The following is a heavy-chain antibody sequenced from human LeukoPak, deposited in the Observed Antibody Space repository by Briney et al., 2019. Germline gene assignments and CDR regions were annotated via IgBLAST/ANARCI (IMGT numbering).Heavy chain of an antibody. CDR2: ISSRSGDI. CDR3: ARPLCCDTRGFYYQVFD. CDR1: GFTFSSYS. V-gene: IGHV3-21*01. Sequence: GGSLRLSCAASGFTFSSYSMNWVRQAPGKGLEWVSSISSRSGDIYYADSVKGRFTISRDNAKNSLYLQMNSLKPEDTAVYYCARPLCCDTRGFYYQVFDWGQGTLVTVSS. J-gene: IGHJ4*02. D-gene: IGHD3-22*01.